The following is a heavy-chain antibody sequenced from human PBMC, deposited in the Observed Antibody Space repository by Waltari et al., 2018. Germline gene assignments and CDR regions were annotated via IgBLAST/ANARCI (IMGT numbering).Heavy chain of an antibody. V-gene: IGHV4-61*09. CDR1: GGSISSGRYY. D-gene: IGHD3-16*01. Sequence: QVQLQESGPGLVKPSQTLSLTCTVSGGSISSGRYYWRWIRQPAGKGLEWIGYIYTRGSTNYNPSLNSRVTIPVDTSKTQFSLKLSSVPAADTAVYYCARVTYFYDYIWGSYYFDYWGQGTLVTVSS. CDR3: ARVTYFYDYIWGSYYFDY. J-gene: IGHJ4*02. CDR2: IYTRGST.